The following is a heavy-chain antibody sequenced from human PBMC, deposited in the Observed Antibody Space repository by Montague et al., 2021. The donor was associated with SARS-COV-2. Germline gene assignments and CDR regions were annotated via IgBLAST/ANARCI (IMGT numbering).Heavy chain of an antibody. V-gene: IGHV6-1*01. Sequence: SAISADRVSRNSAAWNWIRQSPSRGLEWLGRTYYRSKWYNDYAVSVKSRITINPDTSKNQISLQLNSVPPEDTAVYYCARTSASSDYWGQGTLVTVSS. CDR3: ARTSASSDY. CDR2: TYYRSKWYN. D-gene: IGHD1-26*01. J-gene: IGHJ4*02. CDR1: ADRVSRNSAA.